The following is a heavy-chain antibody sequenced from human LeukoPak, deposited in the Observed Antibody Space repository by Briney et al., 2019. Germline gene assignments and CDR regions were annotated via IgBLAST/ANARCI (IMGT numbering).Heavy chain of an antibody. CDR1: GVSLSSSSYY. CDR3: ARVVGHPPYYDILTGYLPYYYYMDV. CDR2: IYYSGST. D-gene: IGHD3-9*01. Sequence: SETLSLTCTVSGVSLSSSSYYWSWIRQPPGKGLEWIGYIYYSGSTNYNPSLKSRVTISVDTSKNQFSLKLSSVTAADTAVYYCARVVGHPPYYDILTGYLPYYYYMDVWGKGTTVTISS. J-gene: IGHJ6*03. V-gene: IGHV4-61*01.